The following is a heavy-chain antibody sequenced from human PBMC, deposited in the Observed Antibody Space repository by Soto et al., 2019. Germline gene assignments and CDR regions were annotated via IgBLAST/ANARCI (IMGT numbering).Heavy chain of an antibody. CDR2: INGDGSST. CDR1: GFTFSSYW. J-gene: IGHJ4*02. CDR3: VRTSLVVAAATREDY. Sequence: EVQLVESGGGLVQPGGSLRLACAASGFTFSSYWMHWVRQAPGKGLVWVSRINGDGSSTSYADSVKGRFTISRDNAKNTVYLQMNSLRAEDTAVYYCVRTSLVVAAATREDYWGQGTLVTVSS. D-gene: IGHD2-15*01. V-gene: IGHV3-74*01.